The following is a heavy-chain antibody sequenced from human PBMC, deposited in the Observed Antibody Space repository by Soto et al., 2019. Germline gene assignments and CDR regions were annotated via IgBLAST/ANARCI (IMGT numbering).Heavy chain of an antibody. CDR2: IYYSGST. V-gene: IGHV4-30-4*01. Sequence: PSETLSLTCTVSGGSISSGDYYWSWIRQPPGKGLEWIAYIYYSGSTFYNPSLKSRVAISVDTSKNQFSLRLSSVTAADTAVYYCGRVRSCNGDNCYAYYVDYWGQGTLVTVSS. J-gene: IGHJ4*02. CDR1: GGSISSGDYY. D-gene: IGHD2-2*01. CDR3: GRVRSCNGDNCYAYYVDY.